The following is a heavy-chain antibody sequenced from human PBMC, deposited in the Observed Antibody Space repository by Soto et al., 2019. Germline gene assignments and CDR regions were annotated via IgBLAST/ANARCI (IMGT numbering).Heavy chain of an antibody. CDR3: ARGPSGSGSYYSGYYYYYGMDV. CDR1: GGSFSGYY. CDR2: INHSGST. V-gene: IGHV4-34*01. D-gene: IGHD3-10*01. J-gene: IGHJ6*02. Sequence: PSATLSLTCAVYGGSFSGYYWSWIRQPPGKGLELIGEINHSGSTNYNPSLKSRVTISVDTSKNQFSLKLSSVTAADTAVYYCARGPSGSGSYYSGYYYYYGMDVWGQGTTITVS.